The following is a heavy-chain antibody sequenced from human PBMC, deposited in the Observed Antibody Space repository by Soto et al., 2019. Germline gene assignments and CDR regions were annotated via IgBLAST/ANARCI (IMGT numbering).Heavy chain of an antibody. J-gene: IGHJ6*02. D-gene: IGHD4-4*01. Sequence: GGSLRLSCAASGLTSSSYWMHWVRQAPGEGLMWVSRINPDGSTTSYADSVKGRFTISRDNAKNTLYLQTNSLRVEDTAVYYCARVPTTVTTPGMDVWGQGTTVTVSS. CDR3: ARVPTTVTTPGMDV. CDR1: GLTSSSYW. V-gene: IGHV3-74*01. CDR2: INPDGSTT.